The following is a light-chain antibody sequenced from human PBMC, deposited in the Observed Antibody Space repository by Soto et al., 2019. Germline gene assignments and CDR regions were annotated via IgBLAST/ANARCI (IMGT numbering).Light chain of an antibody. J-gene: IGLJ1*01. CDR2: DVN. CDR1: STDVDGYDY. CDR3: SSYTSSAPFYV. V-gene: IGLV2-14*03. Sequence: QSVLTQPASVSGSPGQSITISCTGASTDVDGYDYVSRYQQHPGQAPKLMIYDVNNRRSGVSYRFSGSKSGDTASLTISGVQAEDDADYYCSSYTSSAPFYVFGTGTKVTVL.